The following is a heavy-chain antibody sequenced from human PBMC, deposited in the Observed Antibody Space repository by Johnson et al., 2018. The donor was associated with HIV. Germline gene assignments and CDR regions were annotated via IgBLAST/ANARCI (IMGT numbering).Heavy chain of an antibody. CDR3: ARDGPWLQSQRDAFDI. D-gene: IGHD5-24*01. V-gene: IGHV3-7*01. CDR2: IKQDGSEK. Sequence: VQLVESGGGLVQPGGSLRLSCAASGFTFSNYWMSWVRQAPGKGLEWVANIKQDGSEKYYVDSVKGRFTISRDNAKNSLYLQLNSLRAEDTAGYYCARDGPWLQSQRDAFDIWGQGTMVTVSS. CDR1: GFTFSNYW. J-gene: IGHJ3*02.